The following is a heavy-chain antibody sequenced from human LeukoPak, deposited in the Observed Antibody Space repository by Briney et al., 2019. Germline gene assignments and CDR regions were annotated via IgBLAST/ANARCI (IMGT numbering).Heavy chain of an antibody. CDR1: GFNFTNAW. D-gene: IGHD2-8*02. CDR2: VKSKSDGGTT. Sequence: GGSLRLSCAASGFNFTNAWMSWVRQAPGKGLEWVGRVKSKSDGGTTDYAAPVKGRFTVSRDDPKNMFYLQMTSLKTEDTAVYFCTTDPIALLVFPIGGWGDYWGQGALVTVSS. CDR3: TTDPIALLVFPIGGWGDY. V-gene: IGHV3-15*01. J-gene: IGHJ4*02.